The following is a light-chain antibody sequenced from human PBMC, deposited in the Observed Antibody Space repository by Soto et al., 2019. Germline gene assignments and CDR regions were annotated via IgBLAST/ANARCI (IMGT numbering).Light chain of an antibody. V-gene: IGKV3-15*01. CDR1: QSVSSN. J-gene: IGKJ1*01. CDR2: AAS. Sequence: EIVMTQSPATLSVSPGERATLSCRASQSVSSNLAWYQQKPGQAPRLLIYAASTRATGIPARFSGSGSGTEFTLTISSLQSEDCAVYYCQQYNNWPGTFGQGTKV. CDR3: QQYNNWPGT.